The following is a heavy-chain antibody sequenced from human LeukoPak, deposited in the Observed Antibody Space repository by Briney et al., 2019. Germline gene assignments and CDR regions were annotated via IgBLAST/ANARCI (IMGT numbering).Heavy chain of an antibody. CDR3: TRDVAMYYYDSSGYIY. V-gene: IGHV3-49*04. J-gene: IGHJ4*02. CDR1: GFTYGDYA. CDR2: IRSKAYGVTT. D-gene: IGHD3-22*01. Sequence: GGSLRLXCTASGFTYGDYAMSWVRQAPGKGLEWVGFIRSKAYGVTTEYAASVKGRFTISRDDSKSIAYLQMNSLKTEDTAVYYCTRDVAMYYYDSSGYIYWGQGTLVTVSS.